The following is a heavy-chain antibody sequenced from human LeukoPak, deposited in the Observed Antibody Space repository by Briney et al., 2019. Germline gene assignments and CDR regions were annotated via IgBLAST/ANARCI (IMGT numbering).Heavy chain of an antibody. CDR3: ARGGGGSTLFYYGMDV. J-gene: IGHJ6*02. V-gene: IGHV1-2*02. CDR1: GYTFTGYY. CDR2: INPNSGGT. Sequence: ASVKVSCKASGYTFTGYYMHWVRQAPGQGLERMGWINPNSGGTNYAQKFQGRVTMTRDTSISTAYMELSRLRSDDTAVYYCARGGGGSTLFYYGMDVWGQGTTVTVSS. D-gene: IGHD2-21*01.